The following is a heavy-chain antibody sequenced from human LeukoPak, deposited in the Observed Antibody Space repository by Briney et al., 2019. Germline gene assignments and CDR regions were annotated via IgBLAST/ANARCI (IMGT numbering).Heavy chain of an antibody. CDR3: AREVVRRGMDV. CDR2: ISSSSSTI. CDR1: GFTFSSYS. D-gene: IGHD2-15*01. Sequence: PWGYLRLSCAASGFTFSSYSWMCLRQAPGKGLEWVSYISSSSSTIYYADSVKGRFTISRDNAKNSLYLQMNSLRAEGTAVYYCAREVVRRGMDVWGQGTTVTVSS. V-gene: IGHV3-48*04. J-gene: IGHJ6*02.